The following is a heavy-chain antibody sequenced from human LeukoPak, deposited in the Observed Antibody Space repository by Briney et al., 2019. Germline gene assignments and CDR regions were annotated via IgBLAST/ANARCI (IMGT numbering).Heavy chain of an antibody. V-gene: IGHV3-15*01. D-gene: IGHD2-21*02. CDR3: TTSLAGAVTAAYPFDN. CDR2: IKSKTDGGTT. CDR1: GFTFSNAW. J-gene: IGHJ4*02. Sequence: GGPLRLSCVASGFTFSNAWMNWVRQAPGKGLEWVGRIKSKTDGGTTDYAAPVKGRITISRDDSTNTLHLQMNSLKTEDTAVYYCTTSLAGAVTAAYPFDNWGQGTLVTVSS.